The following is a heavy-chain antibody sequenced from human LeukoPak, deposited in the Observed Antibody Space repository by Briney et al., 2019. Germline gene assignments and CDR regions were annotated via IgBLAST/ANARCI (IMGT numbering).Heavy chain of an antibody. Sequence: PGGSLRLSCAASGFTFSSYAMSWVRQAPGKGLEWVSAISGSGGSTYYADSVKGRFTISRDNSKNTLYLQMNSLRAEDTAVYYCAKGVDILTGGGYFDYWGQGTLVTVSS. V-gene: IGHV3-23*01. CDR3: AKGVDILTGGGYFDY. D-gene: IGHD3-9*01. CDR2: ISGSGGST. CDR1: GFTFSSYA. J-gene: IGHJ4*02.